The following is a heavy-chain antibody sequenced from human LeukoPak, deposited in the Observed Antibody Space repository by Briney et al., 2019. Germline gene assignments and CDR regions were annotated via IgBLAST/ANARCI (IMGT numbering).Heavy chain of an antibody. V-gene: IGHV3-21*01. Sequence: GGSLRLSCAASGFTFSSYSMNWVRQAPGKGLEWVSSISSSSYIYYADSVKGRFTISRDNAKNSLYLQMNSLRAEDTAVYYCARDPGVDTAMDDYWGQGTLVTVSS. J-gene: IGHJ4*02. CDR1: GFTFSSYS. D-gene: IGHD5-18*01. CDR3: ARDPGVDTAMDDY. CDR2: ISSSSYI.